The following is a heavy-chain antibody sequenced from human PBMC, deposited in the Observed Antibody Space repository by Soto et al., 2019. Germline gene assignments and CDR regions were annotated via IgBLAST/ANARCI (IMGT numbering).Heavy chain of an antibody. Sequence: ASVKVSCKASGYTFTSYGISWVLQAPGEGLEWMGWISAYNGNTNYAQKLQGRVTMTTDTSTSTAYMELRSLRSDDTAVYYCASGFKSRSIAVAGRDAFDIWGQGTMDTVSS. V-gene: IGHV1-18*01. CDR1: GYTFTSYG. J-gene: IGHJ3*02. D-gene: IGHD6-19*01. CDR2: ISAYNGNT. CDR3: ASGFKSRSIAVAGRDAFDI.